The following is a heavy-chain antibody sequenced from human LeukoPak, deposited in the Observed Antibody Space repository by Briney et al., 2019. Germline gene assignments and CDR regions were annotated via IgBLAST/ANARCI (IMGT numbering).Heavy chain of an antibody. Sequence: GESLTLSCTGSGYSFTSYWIGWVRQMPGKGLEWMGVIYPGDSDTRYRPSFQGQVTISADKSISTAYLQWSSLKASDTAMYYCARGGTTMVPDNWGQGTLVTVSS. CDR2: IYPGDSDT. D-gene: IGHD5-18*01. CDR1: GYSFTSYW. CDR3: ARGGTTMVPDN. J-gene: IGHJ4*02. V-gene: IGHV5-51*01.